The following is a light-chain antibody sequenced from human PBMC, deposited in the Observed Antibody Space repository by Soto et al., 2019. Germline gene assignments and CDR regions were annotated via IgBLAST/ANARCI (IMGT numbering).Light chain of an antibody. Sequence: QSVLTQPPSASGTPGQRVTISCSGSSSNIGGNTVNWYQQLPGTAPKLLIYNNNQRPSGVPDRFSGSKSGTSASLAISGLQSEDEADYYCATWDDSRNKVFETGTKVTVL. CDR1: SSNIGGNT. V-gene: IGLV1-44*01. CDR3: ATWDDSRNKV. CDR2: NNN. J-gene: IGLJ1*01.